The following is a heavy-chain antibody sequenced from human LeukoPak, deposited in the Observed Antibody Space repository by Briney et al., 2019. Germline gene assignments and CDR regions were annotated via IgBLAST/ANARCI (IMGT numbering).Heavy chain of an antibody. D-gene: IGHD6-19*01. V-gene: IGHV4-59*12. CDR3: ARAGYSSGWYRFDP. J-gene: IGHJ5*02. CDR1: GGSISSYY. CDR2: IYYSGST. Sequence: SETLSLTCTVSGGSISSYYWSWIRQPPGKGLEWIGYIYYSGSTNHNPSLKSRVTISVDTSKNQFSLKLSSVTAADTAVYYCARAGYSSGWYRFDPWGQGTLVTVSS.